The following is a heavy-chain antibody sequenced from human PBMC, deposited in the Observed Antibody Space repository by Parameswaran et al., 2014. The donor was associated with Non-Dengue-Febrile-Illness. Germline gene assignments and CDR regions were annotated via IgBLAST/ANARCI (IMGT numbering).Heavy chain of an antibody. V-gene: IGHV1-2*04. CDR3: ARGAAAGYMDV. D-gene: IGHD6-13*01. CDR2: INPNSGGT. Sequence: WVRQAPGQGLEWMGWINPNSGGTNYAQKFQGWVTMSRDTSISTAYVEVSRLSSDDTAVYYCARGAAAGYMDVWGKGTPVTVSS. J-gene: IGHJ6*03.